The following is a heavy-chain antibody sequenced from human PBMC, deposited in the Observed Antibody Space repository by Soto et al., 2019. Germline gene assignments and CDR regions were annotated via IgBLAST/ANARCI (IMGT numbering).Heavy chain of an antibody. Sequence: ASVKVSCKASGYTFTSYGISWVRQAPGQGLEWMGWISAYNGNTNYAQKIQGRVTMTTDTSTSTAYMELRSLRSDDTAVYYCARLFLCFFTNGVCATAYYYYGMDVWGQGTTFTVSS. J-gene: IGHJ6*02. CDR2: ISAYNGNT. CDR1: GYTFTSYG. CDR3: ARLFLCFFTNGVCATAYYYYGMDV. V-gene: IGHV1-18*01. D-gene: IGHD2-8*01.